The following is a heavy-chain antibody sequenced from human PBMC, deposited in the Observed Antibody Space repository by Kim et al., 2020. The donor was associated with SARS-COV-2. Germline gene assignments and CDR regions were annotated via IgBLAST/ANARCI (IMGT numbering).Heavy chain of an antibody. V-gene: IGHV3-23*01. J-gene: IGHJ4*02. Sequence: GGSLRLSCAASGFTFSSYAMSWVRQAPGKGLEWVSAISGSGGSTYYADSVKGRFTISRDNSKNTLYLQMNSLRAEDTAVYYCAKVGDCSSTSCYEYYFDYWGQGTLVTVSS. D-gene: IGHD2-2*01. CDR1: GFTFSSYA. CDR3: AKVGDCSSTSCYEYYFDY. CDR2: ISGSGGST.